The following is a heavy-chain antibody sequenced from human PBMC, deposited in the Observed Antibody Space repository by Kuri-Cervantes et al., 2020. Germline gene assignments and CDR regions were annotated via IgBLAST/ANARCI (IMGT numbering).Heavy chain of an antibody. CDR3: VRDWD. CDR2: ISSSSTTI. CDR1: GFSFSSYS. Sequence: GESLKISCAASGFSFSSYSMNWVRQAPGKGLEWVSYISSSSTTIYYADSVKGRFTISRDNAKNPLFLQMNSLRADDTAVYYCVRDWDWGQGSLVTVSS. D-gene: IGHD3-16*01. J-gene: IGHJ1*01. V-gene: IGHV3-48*01.